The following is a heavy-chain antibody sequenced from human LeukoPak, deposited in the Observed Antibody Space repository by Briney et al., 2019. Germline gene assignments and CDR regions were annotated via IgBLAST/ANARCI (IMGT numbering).Heavy chain of an antibody. CDR1: GGSISSGSYY. CDR2: IYISGST. V-gene: IGHV4-61*02. CDR3: ASSSSWYEPIDY. Sequence: NTSETLSLTCTVSGGSISSGSYYWSWIRQPAGKGLEWIGRIYISGSTSYNPSLKSRVTMSVDTSKNQFSLNLSSVTAADTAVYYCASSSSWYEPIDYWGQGTLATVSS. J-gene: IGHJ4*02. D-gene: IGHD6-13*01.